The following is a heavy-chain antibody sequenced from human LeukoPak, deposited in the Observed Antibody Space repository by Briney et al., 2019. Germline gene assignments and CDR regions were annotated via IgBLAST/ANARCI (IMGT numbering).Heavy chain of an antibody. CDR3: ARQARYCGGGSCFDY. D-gene: IGHD2-15*01. J-gene: IGHJ4*02. CDR1: GGSISSYY. Sequence: PSETLSGTCTVSGGSISSYYWSWIRQPPGKGLEWIGYIYYSGSTNYNPSLMSRVTISVDTSKNQFSLKLTSVTAADTAVYYCARQARYCGGGSCFDYWGQGTLLTVSS. CDR2: IYYSGST. V-gene: IGHV4-59*08.